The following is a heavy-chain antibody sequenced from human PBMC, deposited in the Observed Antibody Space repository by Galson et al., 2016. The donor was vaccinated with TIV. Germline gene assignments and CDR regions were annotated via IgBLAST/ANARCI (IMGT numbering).Heavy chain of an antibody. CDR3: ARAGGGYHDTYWYFDL. J-gene: IGHJ2*01. Sequence: SVKVSGKASGVTFSSYAISWVRQAPGQGLEWMGGIIPIFNIADYAQKFQGRVTITADESARTVSMELSSLRSDDTAVYYCARAGGGYHDTYWYFDLWGRGTLVTVSS. CDR1: GVTFSSYA. D-gene: IGHD3-22*01. V-gene: IGHV1-69*13. CDR2: IIPIFNIA.